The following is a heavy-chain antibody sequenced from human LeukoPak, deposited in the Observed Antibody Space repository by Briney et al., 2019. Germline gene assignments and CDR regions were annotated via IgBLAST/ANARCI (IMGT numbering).Heavy chain of an antibody. J-gene: IGHJ4*02. D-gene: IGHD2/OR15-2a*01. Sequence: GGSLRLSCAASGYTFTSYSMSWVRQAPGKGLEWVSFISNSDDTRYYADSVRGRFTISRDNSKNTLYLQMNSLRAEDTAVYYCAKLSDYWGQGTLVTVSS. V-gene: IGHV3-23*01. CDR3: AKLSDY. CDR2: ISNSDDTR. CDR1: GYTFTSYS.